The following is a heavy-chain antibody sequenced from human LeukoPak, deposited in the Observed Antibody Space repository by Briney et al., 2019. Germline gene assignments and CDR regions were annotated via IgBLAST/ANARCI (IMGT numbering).Heavy chain of an antibody. J-gene: IGHJ3*02. CDR2: ISRNGGST. D-gene: IGHD4/OR15-4a*01. CDR1: GFTFNSYP. Sequence: GGSLRLSCSASGFTFNSYPVHWVRQAPGKGLEYVSGISRNGGSTYYADSVKGRFTISRDNSKNTLYLQMSSLRAGDTAVYYCVKESGFMVAPNSAFDIWGQGTMVTVSS. CDR3: VKESGFMVAPNSAFDI. V-gene: IGHV3-64D*06.